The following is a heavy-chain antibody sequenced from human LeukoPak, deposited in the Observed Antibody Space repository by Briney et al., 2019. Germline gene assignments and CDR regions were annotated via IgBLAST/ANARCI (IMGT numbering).Heavy chain of an antibody. CDR1: GFTFSDTW. J-gene: IGHJ4*02. Sequence: GGSLRLSCGMSGFTFSDTWMSWVRQAPGKGLEWVATIQPDGSRKYYVDSVRGRFTISRDNARNSLFLQMNSLRAEDTALYYCARDDSDNWGQGTLVTVSS. CDR3: ARDDSDN. V-gene: IGHV3-7*01. CDR2: IQPDGSRK.